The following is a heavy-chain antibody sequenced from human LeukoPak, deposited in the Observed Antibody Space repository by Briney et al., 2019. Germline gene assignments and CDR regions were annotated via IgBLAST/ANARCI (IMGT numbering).Heavy chain of an antibody. J-gene: IGHJ5*02. CDR1: GFTFSSYG. V-gene: IGHV3-30*18. CDR3: AKKQLYNWFDP. CDR2: ISYDGSNK. Sequence: GGSLRLSCAASGFTFSSYGMHWVRQAPGKGLEWVAVISYDGSNKYYADSVKGRFTTSRDNSKNTLYLQMNSLRAEDTAVYYCAKKQLYNWFDPWGQGTLVTVSS. D-gene: IGHD6-13*01.